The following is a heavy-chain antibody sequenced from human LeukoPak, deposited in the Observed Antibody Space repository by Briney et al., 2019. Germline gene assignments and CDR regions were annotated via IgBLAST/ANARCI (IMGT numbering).Heavy chain of an antibody. J-gene: IGHJ6*02. CDR3: ARDGAVAGSNYYGMDV. V-gene: IGHV3-21*01. D-gene: IGHD6-19*01. Sequence: KLGGSLLLSCAASGFTFNTYNLNWVRQAPGKGLECVSSISSTATYTYYADSVKGRFTISRDSAKNSLYLQMNSLRAEDTAVYFCARDGAVAGSNYYGMDVWGQGTPVTVSS. CDR1: GFTFNTYN. CDR2: ISSTATYT.